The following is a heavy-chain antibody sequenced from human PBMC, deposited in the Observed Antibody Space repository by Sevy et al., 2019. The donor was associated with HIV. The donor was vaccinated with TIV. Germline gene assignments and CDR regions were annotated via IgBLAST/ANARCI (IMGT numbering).Heavy chain of an antibody. J-gene: IGHJ4*02. Sequence: ASVKVSCKASGNTFIGYYMHWVRQAPGQGLEWMGWINPNSGGTNYAQKFQGRVTMTRDTSISTAYMELSRLRSDDTAVYYCARVPGYSSSWFDYWGQGTLVTVSS. CDR1: GNTFIGYY. CDR3: ARVPGYSSSWFDY. D-gene: IGHD6-13*01. CDR2: INPNSGGT. V-gene: IGHV1-2*02.